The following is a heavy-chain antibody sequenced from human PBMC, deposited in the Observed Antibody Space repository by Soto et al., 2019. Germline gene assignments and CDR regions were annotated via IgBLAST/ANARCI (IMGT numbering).Heavy chain of an antibody. V-gene: IGHV4-31*03. D-gene: IGHD2-2*01. CDR1: GGSISSGGYY. Sequence: PSEPLSLTCTVSGGSISSGGYYWSWIRQHLGKGLEWIGYIYYSGSTYYNPSLKSRVTISVDTSKNQFSLKLSSVTAADTAVYYCARDYVCIVVWNGFDPWGQGTLVTVSS. CDR3: ARDYVCIVVWNGFDP. J-gene: IGHJ5*02. CDR2: IYYSGST.